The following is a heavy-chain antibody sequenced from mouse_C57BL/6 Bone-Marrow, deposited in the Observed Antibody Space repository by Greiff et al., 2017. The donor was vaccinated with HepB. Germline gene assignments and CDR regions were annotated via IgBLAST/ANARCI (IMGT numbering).Heavy chain of an antibody. V-gene: IGHV5-17*01. CDR2: ISSGSSTI. Sequence: DVMLVESGGGLVKPGGSLKLSCAASGFTFSDSGLHWVRQAPEKGLEWVAYISSGSSTIYYADTVKGRFTISRDKAKNTLFLQMTRLRSEDTAMYYGAGHTTVGARGCGYWGQGTLVTGAA. D-gene: IGHD1-1*01. CDR1: GFTFSDSG. J-gene: IGHJ3*01. CDR3: AGHTTVGARGCGY.